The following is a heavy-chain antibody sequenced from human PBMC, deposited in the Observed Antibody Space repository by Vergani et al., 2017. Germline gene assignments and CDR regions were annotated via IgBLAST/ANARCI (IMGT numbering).Heavy chain of an antibody. Sequence: EVHLLESGGGLVQSGGSLRLSCAASGFSFGDYYMAWIRLAPGKGLDWVASIKRDGTETFYVDSVKGRFTISRDNSKNTLYLQMNSLRVEDTAVYYCARDRPYDSSSWSDFDYWGQGTLVTVSS. CDR3: ARDRPYDSSSWSDFDY. CDR2: IKRDGTET. D-gene: IGHD6-13*01. CDR1: GFSFGDYY. J-gene: IGHJ4*02. V-gene: IGHV3-7*01.